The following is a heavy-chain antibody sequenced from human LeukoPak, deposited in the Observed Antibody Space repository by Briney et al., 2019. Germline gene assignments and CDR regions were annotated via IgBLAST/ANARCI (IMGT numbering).Heavy chain of an antibody. CDR3: ARSLTWGPRGCYYMDV. CDR2: IYYSGST. CDR1: GGSISSSSYY. Sequence: KPSGTLSLTCTVSGGSISSSSYYWGWIRQPPGKGLECIGYIYYSGSTNYNPSLKSRVTISVDTSKNQFSLKLTSVTAADTALYYCARSLTWGPRGCYYMDVWGKGTTVTVSS. J-gene: IGHJ6*03. D-gene: IGHD7-27*01. V-gene: IGHV4-61*05.